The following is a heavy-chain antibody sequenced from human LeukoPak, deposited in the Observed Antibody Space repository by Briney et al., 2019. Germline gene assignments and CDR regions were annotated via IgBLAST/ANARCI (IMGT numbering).Heavy chain of an antibody. CDR1: GFTFSSYW. Sequence: GGSLRLSCAASGFTFSSYWMHWVRQAPGKGLVWVSRINSDGSSTSYADSVKGRFTISRDNSKNTLYLQMNSLRAEDTAVYYCAKGQITMVRGVRSDYWGQGTLVTVSS. CDR2: INSDGSST. D-gene: IGHD3-10*01. CDR3: AKGQITMVRGVRSDY. J-gene: IGHJ4*02. V-gene: IGHV3-74*01.